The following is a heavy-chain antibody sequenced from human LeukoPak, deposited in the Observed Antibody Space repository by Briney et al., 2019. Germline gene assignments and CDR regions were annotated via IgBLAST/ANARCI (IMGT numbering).Heavy chain of an antibody. CDR2: IYYTGNT. CDR3: ARSTYCSGGSCSHNWFDP. V-gene: IGHV4-39*07. D-gene: IGHD2-15*01. Sequence: SETLSLTCSVSGDSIIGYYWGWIRQPPGKGLEWIGNIYYTGNTYYNSSLKSRVTISLDTSKNQFSLKLSSVTAADTAVYYCARSTYCSGGSCSHNWFDPWGQGTLVTVSS. J-gene: IGHJ5*02. CDR1: GDSIIGYY.